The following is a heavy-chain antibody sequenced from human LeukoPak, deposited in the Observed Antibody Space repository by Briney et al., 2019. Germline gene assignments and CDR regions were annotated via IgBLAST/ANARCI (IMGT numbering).Heavy chain of an antibody. J-gene: IGHJ5*02. D-gene: IGHD2-15*01. CDR2: ISYDGSNK. CDR3: ARVGRYCSGGSCHPQSLAFDP. Sequence: PGRSLRLSCAASGFTFSSYGMHWVRQAPGKGLEWVAVISYDGSNKYYADSVKGRFTISRDNSKNTLYLQMNSLRSDDTAVYYCARVGRYCSGGSCHPQSLAFDPWGQGTLVTVSS. V-gene: IGHV3-30*03. CDR1: GFTFSSYG.